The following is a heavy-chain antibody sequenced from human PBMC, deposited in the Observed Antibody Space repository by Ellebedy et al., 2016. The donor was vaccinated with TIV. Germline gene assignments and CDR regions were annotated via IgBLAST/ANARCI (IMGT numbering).Heavy chain of an antibody. CDR1: GFSFSDHY. J-gene: IGHJ4*02. CDR3: TRGFGRRLTFDY. D-gene: IGHD3/OR15-3a*01. V-gene: IGHV3-72*01. Sequence: GESLKISCAGAGFSFSDHYMDWVRQAPEKGLEWLAFIRSKAYGGTTEYAGSVRGRFSISRDDSKNSVYLQMNSLKTEDTAEYYCTRGFGRRLTFDYWGQGALVTVSS. CDR2: IRSKAYGGTT.